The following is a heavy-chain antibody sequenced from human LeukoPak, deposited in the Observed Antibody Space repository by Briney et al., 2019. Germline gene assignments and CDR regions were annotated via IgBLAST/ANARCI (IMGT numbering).Heavy chain of an antibody. V-gene: IGHV3-23*01. J-gene: IGHJ4*02. CDR2: ISGSGGST. CDR1: GFTFSSYA. CDR3: AKRKVSREYYFDY. Sequence: PGGSLRLSCAASGFTFSSYAMSWVRQAPGKGLESVSAISGSGGSTYYADSVKGRFTISRDNSKNTLYLQMNSLRAEDTAVYYCAKRKVSREYYFDYWGQGTLVTVSS.